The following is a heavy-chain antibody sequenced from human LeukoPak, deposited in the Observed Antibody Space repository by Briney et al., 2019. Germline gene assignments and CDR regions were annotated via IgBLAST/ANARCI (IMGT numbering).Heavy chain of an antibody. V-gene: IGHV3-21*01. D-gene: IGHD3-16*01. CDR1: GFTFSSYS. CDR2: ISSSSSYI. Sequence: GGSLRLSCAASGFTFSSYSMNWVRQAPGKWLEWVSSISSSSSYIYYADSVKGRFTISRDNAKNSLYLQMNSLRAEDTAVYYCATTGDMITFGGVTGDADYWGQGTLVTVSS. J-gene: IGHJ4*02. CDR3: ATTGDMITFGGVTGDADY.